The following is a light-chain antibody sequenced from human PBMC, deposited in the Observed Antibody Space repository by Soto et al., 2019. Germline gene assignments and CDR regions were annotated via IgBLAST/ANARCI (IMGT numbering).Light chain of an antibody. Sequence: EIVMTQSPATLSVFPGERATLSCRASQSVNGNLAWYQQRRGQAPRLLIYGASTRDTGIPARFSGSGSGTEFALTISSLQSEDFAIYYCQQYHNWPRTFGQGTKVEIK. V-gene: IGKV3-15*01. CDR2: GAS. J-gene: IGKJ1*01. CDR1: QSVNGN. CDR3: QQYHNWPRT.